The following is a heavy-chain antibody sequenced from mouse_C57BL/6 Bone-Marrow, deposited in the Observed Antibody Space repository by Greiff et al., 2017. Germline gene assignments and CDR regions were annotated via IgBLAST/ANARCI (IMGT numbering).Heavy chain of an antibody. J-gene: IGHJ2*01. CDR3: ARSRGYYGNYVSN. CDR2: INPSNGGT. CDR1: GYTFTSYW. D-gene: IGHD2-1*01. Sequence: QVQLQQSGTELVKPGASVKLSCKASGYTFTSYWMHWVKQRPGQGLEWIGNINPSNGGTNYNEKFKSKATLTVDTSSSTAYMQLSSLTSEDSAVYDCARSRGYYGNYVSNWGQGTTLTGSS. V-gene: IGHV1-53*01.